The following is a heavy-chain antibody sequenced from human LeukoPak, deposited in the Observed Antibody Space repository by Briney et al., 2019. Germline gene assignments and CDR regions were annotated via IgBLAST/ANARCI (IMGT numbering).Heavy chain of an antibody. D-gene: IGHD6-19*01. Sequence: GGSLRLSCAASGFTFSSYWMSWVRQAPGKGLEWVANIKQDGSEKYHVDSVKGRFTISRDNAENSLYLQMNSLRGEDTAVYYCARAGYSSGWDYWGQGTLVTVSS. CDR2: IKQDGSEK. V-gene: IGHV3-7*01. CDR1: GFTFSSYW. CDR3: ARAGYSSGWDY. J-gene: IGHJ4*02.